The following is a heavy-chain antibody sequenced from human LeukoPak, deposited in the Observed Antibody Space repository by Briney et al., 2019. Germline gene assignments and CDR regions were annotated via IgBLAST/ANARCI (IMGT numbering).Heavy chain of an antibody. J-gene: IGHJ4*02. V-gene: IGHV1-2*02. Sequence: ASVKVSCKASGCTFTGYYMHWVRQAPGQGLEWMGWINPNSGGTNYAQKFQGRVTMTRDTSISTAYMELSRLRSDDTAVYYCASVFWYSSSWSFDYWGQGTLVTVSS. CDR2: INPNSGGT. CDR1: GCTFTGYY. D-gene: IGHD6-13*01. CDR3: ASVFWYSSSWSFDY.